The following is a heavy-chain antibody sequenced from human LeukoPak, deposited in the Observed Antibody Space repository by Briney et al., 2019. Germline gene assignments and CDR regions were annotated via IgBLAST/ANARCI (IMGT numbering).Heavy chain of an antibody. CDR2: IKGKTTAGAP. CDR3: ITGDYDFWSGFYSPNHYFDF. V-gene: IGHV3-15*01. D-gene: IGHD3-3*01. CDR1: GFTFTSAW. J-gene: IGHJ4*02. Sequence: GGSLRLSCAASGFTFTSAWMSWVRQAPGKGLEWVGRIKGKTTAGAPDYVASVKGRFTISRDDSKNTLFLQMNSLKTEDTAVYYCITGDYDFWSGFYSPNHYFDFWGQGTLVTVSS.